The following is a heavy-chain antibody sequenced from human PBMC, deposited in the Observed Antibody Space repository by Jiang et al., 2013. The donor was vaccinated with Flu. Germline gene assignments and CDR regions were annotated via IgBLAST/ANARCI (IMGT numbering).Heavy chain of an antibody. CDR1: GYTLTDLS. CDR2: FDPEDGVDGEI. D-gene: IGHD5-24*01. CDR3: ATEVRRGTGLYLDY. J-gene: IGHJ4*02. Sequence: SGAEVKKPGASVKVSCKVSGYTLTDLSMHWVRQAPGKGLEWMGGFDPEDGVDGEIIYAQKFQGRVTMTEDTATDTGYMELRSLRSEDTAVYYCATEVRRGTGLYLDYWGQGTLVTVSS. V-gene: IGHV1-24*01.